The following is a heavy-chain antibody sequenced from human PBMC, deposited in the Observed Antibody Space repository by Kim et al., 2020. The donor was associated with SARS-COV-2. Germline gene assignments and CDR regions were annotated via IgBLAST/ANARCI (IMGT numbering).Heavy chain of an antibody. CDR2: IVVGSGNT. CDR1: GFTFTSSA. Sequence: SVKVSCKASGFTFTSSAVQWVRQARGQRLEWIGWIVVGSGNTNYAQKFQERVTITRDMSTSTAYMELSSLRSEDTAVYYCAADFHSSSWYGYWGQGTLVTVSS. J-gene: IGHJ4*02. D-gene: IGHD6-13*01. V-gene: IGHV1-58*01. CDR3: AADFHSSSWYGY.